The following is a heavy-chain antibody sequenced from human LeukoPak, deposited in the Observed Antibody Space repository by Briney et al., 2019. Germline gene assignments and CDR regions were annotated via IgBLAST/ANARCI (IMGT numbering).Heavy chain of an antibody. V-gene: IGHV3-15*01. Sequence: GGSLRLSCAASGLTVADAWIHWVRQAPGKGLEWVGRMKSRNGGGTPDYAAPVRGRFTISRDDSENTLNLQMSSLKIEDTAVYYCAKRKNVVVVAAPLDYWGQGTLVTVSS. D-gene: IGHD2-15*01. CDR1: GLTVADAW. CDR3: AKRKNVVVVAAPLDY. J-gene: IGHJ4*02. CDR2: MKSRNGGGTP.